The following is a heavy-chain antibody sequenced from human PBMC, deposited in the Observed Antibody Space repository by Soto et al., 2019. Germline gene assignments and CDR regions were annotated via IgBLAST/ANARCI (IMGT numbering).Heavy chain of an antibody. CDR2: TYYRSKWYN. J-gene: IGHJ6*02. CDR3: ARVNWNLGYYGMDV. Sequence: SQTLSLTCSISGDSVSSNSAAWNWIRQSPSKGLEWLGSTYYRSKWYNDYAVSVKSRITINPDTSKNQFSLQLNSVTPEDTAVYYCARVNWNLGYYGMDVWGQGTTVTVSS. CDR1: GDSVSSNSAA. D-gene: IGHD1-7*01. V-gene: IGHV6-1*01.